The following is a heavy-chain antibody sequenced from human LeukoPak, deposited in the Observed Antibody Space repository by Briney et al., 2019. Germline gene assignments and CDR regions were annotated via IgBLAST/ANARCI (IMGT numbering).Heavy chain of an antibody. V-gene: IGHV1-2*02. Sequence: ASVKVSCKASGYTFTGYYMHWVRQAPGQGLEWMGWINPNSGGTNYAQKFQGRVTMTRDTSISTAYMELSRLRSDDTAVYYCARVVVAAKGSDYWGQGTLVTVSS. CDR3: ARVVVAAKGSDY. CDR1: GYTFTGYY. D-gene: IGHD2-15*01. CDR2: INPNSGGT. J-gene: IGHJ4*02.